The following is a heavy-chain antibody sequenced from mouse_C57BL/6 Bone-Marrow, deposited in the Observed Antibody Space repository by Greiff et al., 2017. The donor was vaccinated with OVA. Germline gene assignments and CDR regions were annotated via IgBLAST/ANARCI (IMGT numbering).Heavy chain of an antibody. Sequence: QVQLQQSGPELVKPGASVKISCKASGYAFSSSWMNWVKQRPGKGLEWIGRIYPGDGDTNYNGKFKGKATLTADKSSSTAYMQLSSLTSEDSAVYFCARSGYCFDYWGQGTTLTVSS. D-gene: IGHD3-1*01. CDR1: GYAFSSSW. CDR3: ARSGYCFDY. CDR2: IYPGDGDT. J-gene: IGHJ2*01. V-gene: IGHV1-82*01.